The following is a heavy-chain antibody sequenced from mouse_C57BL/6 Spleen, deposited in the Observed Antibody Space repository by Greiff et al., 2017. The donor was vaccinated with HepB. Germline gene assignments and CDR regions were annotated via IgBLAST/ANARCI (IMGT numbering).Heavy chain of an antibody. V-gene: IGHV5-6*01. Sequence: EVKLQESGGDLVKPGGSLKLSCAASGFTFSSYGMSWVRQTPDKRLEWVATISSGGSYTYYPDSVKGRFTISRDNAKNTLYLQMSSLKSEDTAMYYCARQYYGSSYDWFAYWGQGTLVTVSA. CDR1: GFTFSSYG. D-gene: IGHD1-1*01. J-gene: IGHJ3*01. CDR2: ISSGGSYT. CDR3: ARQYYGSSYDWFAY.